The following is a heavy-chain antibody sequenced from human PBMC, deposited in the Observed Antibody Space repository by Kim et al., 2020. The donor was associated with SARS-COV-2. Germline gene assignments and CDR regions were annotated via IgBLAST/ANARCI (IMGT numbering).Heavy chain of an antibody. V-gene: IGHV4-39*01. CDR2: YSGST. J-gene: IGHJ4*02. CDR3: ARLGRIY. Sequence: YSGSTYYNPSLKSRVTISVDTSKNQFSRKLSSVTAADTAVYYCARLGRIYWGQGTLVTVSS.